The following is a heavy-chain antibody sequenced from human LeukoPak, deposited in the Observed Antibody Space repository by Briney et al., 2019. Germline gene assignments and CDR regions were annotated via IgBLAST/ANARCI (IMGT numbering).Heavy chain of an antibody. CDR1: GFTFSSYS. CDR3: ARGTLLTPFDY. CDR2: ISGTSNYI. Sequence: PGGSLRLSCAASGFTFSSYSMNWVRQAPGKGLEWVSSISGTSNYIYYADSVKGRFTISRDNAKNSVFLQMNSLRAEDTAVYYCARGTLLTPFDYWGQRTLVTVSS. V-gene: IGHV3-21*01. J-gene: IGHJ4*02. D-gene: IGHD3-9*01.